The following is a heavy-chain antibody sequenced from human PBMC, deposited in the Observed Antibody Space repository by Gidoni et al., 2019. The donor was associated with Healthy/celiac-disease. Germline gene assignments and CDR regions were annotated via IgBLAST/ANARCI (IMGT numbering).Heavy chain of an antibody. CDR2: IKQDGSEK. V-gene: IGHV3-7*01. CDR1: GFTFSSYW. D-gene: IGHD5-18*01. J-gene: IGHJ6*02. Sequence: EVQLVEFGGGLVQPGGSLRLSCAASGFTFSSYWMSWVRQAPGKGPEWVANIKQDGSEKYYVDSVKSRFTISRDNAKNSLYLQMNSLRAEDTAVYYCAREGYSYGYGVDGMDVWGQGTTVTVSS. CDR3: AREGYSYGYGVDGMDV.